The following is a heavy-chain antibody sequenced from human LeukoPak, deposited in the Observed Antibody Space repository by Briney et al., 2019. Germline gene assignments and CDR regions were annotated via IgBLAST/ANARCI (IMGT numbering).Heavy chain of an antibody. D-gene: IGHD6-19*01. CDR1: GYTFTGYY. Sequence: ATVKVSCKASGYTFTGYYMHWVREAPGQGLEWMGWINPNSGGTNYAQKFQGRVTMTRDTSISTAYMELSRLRSDDTAVYYCARDRKQWLERYFDYWGQGTLVTVSS. V-gene: IGHV1-2*02. CDR3: ARDRKQWLERYFDY. CDR2: INPNSGGT. J-gene: IGHJ4*02.